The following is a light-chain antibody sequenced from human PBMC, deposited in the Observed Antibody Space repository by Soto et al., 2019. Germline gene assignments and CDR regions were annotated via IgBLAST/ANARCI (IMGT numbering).Light chain of an antibody. V-gene: IGLV2-11*01. CDR3: CSYAGSYTWV. CDR2: DVS. J-gene: IGLJ3*02. Sequence: QSALTQPRSVSGSPGQSVTISCTGTSSDVGGHNYVSWYQQHPGKAPKVMIYDVSKRPSGVPDRFSGSKSGNTASLTISGIQAEDEADYYCCSYAGSYTWVFGGGTKLTVL. CDR1: SSDVGGHNY.